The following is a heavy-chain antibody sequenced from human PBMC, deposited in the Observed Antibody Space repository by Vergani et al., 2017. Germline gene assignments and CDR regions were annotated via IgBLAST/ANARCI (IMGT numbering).Heavy chain of an antibody. D-gene: IGHD6-13*01. V-gene: IGHV1-69*04. CDR2: IIPILGIA. CDR1: GGTFSLFS. CDR3: ARDRYSSTPTPPDY. J-gene: IGHJ4*02. Sequence: QVQLVQSGAEVKKPGSSVKVSCKASGGTFSLFSIRWLRQAPGQGLEWLGRIIPILGIAHYAQKFQGRVTITADKSTSTAYMELSSLRSEDTAVYYCARDRYSSTPTPPDYWGQGTLVTVSS.